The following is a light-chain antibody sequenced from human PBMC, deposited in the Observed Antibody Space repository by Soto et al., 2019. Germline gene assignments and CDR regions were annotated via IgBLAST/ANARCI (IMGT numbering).Light chain of an antibody. V-gene: IGKV3-15*01. CDR1: QSVSTN. CDR2: GAS. Sequence: VMTQSPAILSVSPGERATLSCRASQSVSTNVAWYQQIPGQTPRLLIYGASTRATGIPARFSGSGSGTEFTLTISSLQSEDFAVYYCQQYNNWPPYTFGQGTKLEIK. CDR3: QQYNNWPPYT. J-gene: IGKJ2*01.